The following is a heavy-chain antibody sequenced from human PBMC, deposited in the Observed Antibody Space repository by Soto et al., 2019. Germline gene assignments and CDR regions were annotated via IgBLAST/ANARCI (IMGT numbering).Heavy chain of an antibody. J-gene: IGHJ6*03. CDR3: ARVYFPGGRYYYYYYMDV. Sequence: ASVKVSCKASGYTFTSYGISWVRQAPGQGLEWMGWISAYNGNTNYAQKLQGRVTMTTDTSTSTAYMELRSLRSDDTAVYYCARVYFPGGRYYYYYYMDVWGKGTXVTVSS. V-gene: IGHV1-18*01. D-gene: IGHD1-26*01. CDR1: GYTFTSYG. CDR2: ISAYNGNT.